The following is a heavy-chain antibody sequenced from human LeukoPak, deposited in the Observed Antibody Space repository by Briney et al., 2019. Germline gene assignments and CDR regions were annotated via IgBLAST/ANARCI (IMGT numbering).Heavy chain of an antibody. V-gene: IGHV1-69*13. CDR1: GGIFSSQA. CDR2: IVPIFGRP. D-gene: IGHD1-26*01. J-gene: IGHJ4*02. Sequence: ASVKVSCKASGGIFSSQAISWVRQAPGQGLEWMGGIVPIFGRPNYPQKFQGRVMITADESTSTAYMELSSLRSEDTAVYYCAMGGNYPDYWGQGTLVTVSS. CDR3: AMGGNYPDY.